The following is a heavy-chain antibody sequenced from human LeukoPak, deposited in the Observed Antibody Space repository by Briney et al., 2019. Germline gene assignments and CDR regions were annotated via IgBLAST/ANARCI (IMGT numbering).Heavy chain of an antibody. Sequence: PGGSLRLSCAASGFTFDDYVMHWVRQIPGKGLEWVSLINYDGYSTYYADSVKGRFTISRDNSKNSLYLRMNSLRAEDTALYYCAKDPRELGISGNYMDVWGKGTTVTVSS. J-gene: IGHJ6*03. CDR1: GFTFDDYV. CDR2: INYDGYST. V-gene: IGHV3-43D*03. CDR3: AKDPRELGISGNYMDV. D-gene: IGHD1-26*01.